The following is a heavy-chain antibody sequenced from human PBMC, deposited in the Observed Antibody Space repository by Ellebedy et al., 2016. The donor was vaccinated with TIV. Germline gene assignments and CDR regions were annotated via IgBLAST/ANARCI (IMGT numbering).Heavy chain of an antibody. CDR3: VKPIAAEGTWSFDY. D-gene: IGHD6-13*01. CDR2: ISGSGDST. CDR1: GFTFSPYA. Sequence: PGGSLRLSCSASGFTFSPYAMHWVRQAPGKGLEFVSAISGSGDSTYYADSVKGRFTISRDNSKNTLYLQMNFLRAEDTALFYCVKPIAAEGTWSFDYWGQGALVTVSS. V-gene: IGHV3-64D*06. J-gene: IGHJ4*02.